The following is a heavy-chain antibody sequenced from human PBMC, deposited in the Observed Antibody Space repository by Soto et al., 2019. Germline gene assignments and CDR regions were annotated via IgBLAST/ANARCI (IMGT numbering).Heavy chain of an antibody. D-gene: IGHD4-4*01. Sequence: QSGGSLRLSCAASGFTFSSYEMNWVRQAPGKGLEWVSYISSSGSTIYYADSVKGRFTISRDNAKNSLYLQMNSLRAEDTAVYYCARLNRYSNYYYGMDVWGQGTTVTVSS. J-gene: IGHJ6*02. V-gene: IGHV3-48*03. CDR1: GFTFSSYE. CDR3: ARLNRYSNYYYGMDV. CDR2: ISSSGSTI.